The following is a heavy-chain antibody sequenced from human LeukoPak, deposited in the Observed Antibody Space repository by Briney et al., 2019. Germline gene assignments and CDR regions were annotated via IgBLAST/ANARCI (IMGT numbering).Heavy chain of an antibody. Sequence: SETLSLTCTVSGGSISSYYWSWIRQPPGKGLEWIGYIYYSGSTNYNPSLKSRVTISVDTSKNQFSLKLSSVTAADTAVYYCARGGYYDSSGYYRLDYWGQGTLVTVSS. J-gene: IGHJ4*02. CDR2: IYYSGST. CDR1: GGSISSYY. V-gene: IGHV4-59*12. D-gene: IGHD3-22*01. CDR3: ARGGYYDSSGYYRLDY.